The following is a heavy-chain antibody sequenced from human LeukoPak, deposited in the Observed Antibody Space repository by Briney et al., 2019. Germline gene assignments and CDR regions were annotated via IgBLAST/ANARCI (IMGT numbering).Heavy chain of an antibody. D-gene: IGHD1-26*01. CDR3: ARHFTGQSGSYQTHYYYYYGMDV. V-gene: IGHV4-59*08. J-gene: IGHJ6*02. CDR2: IYYSGST. Sequence: SETLSLTCTVSGGSISSYYWSWIRQPPGKGLEWIGYIYYSGSTNYNPSLKRRVTISVDTSKNQFSLKLSSVTAADTAVYYCARHFTGQSGSYQTHYYYYYGMDVWGQGTTVTVSS. CDR1: GGSISSYY.